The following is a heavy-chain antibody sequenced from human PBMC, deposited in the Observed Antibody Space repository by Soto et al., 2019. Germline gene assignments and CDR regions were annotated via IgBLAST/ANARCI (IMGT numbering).Heavy chain of an antibody. J-gene: IGHJ5*02. CDR2: ISAYNGNT. V-gene: IGHV1-18*01. CDR1: GYTFTSYG. Sequence: QVQLVQSGAEVKKPGASVKVSCKASGYTFTSYGISWVRQAPGQGLEWMGWISAYNGNTNYAQKLQGRVTMTTDTSTSTAYMELRSLRSDDTAVYYCESHPRTTVTTMGWFDPWGQGTLVTVSS. CDR3: ESHPRTTVTTMGWFDP. D-gene: IGHD4-17*01.